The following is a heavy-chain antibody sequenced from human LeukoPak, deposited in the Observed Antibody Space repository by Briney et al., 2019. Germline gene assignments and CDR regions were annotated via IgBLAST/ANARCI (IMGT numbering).Heavy chain of an antibody. J-gene: IGHJ4*02. Sequence: GGSLRLSCAASGFTFSSYAMSWVRQAPGKGLEWVSAISGSGGSTYYADSVKGRFTISRDNSENTLYLQINSLRAEDTAVYYCAKVRGRSPEDYWGQGTLVTVSS. CDR2: ISGSGGST. V-gene: IGHV3-23*01. CDR1: GFTFSSYA. CDR3: AKVRGRSPEDY. D-gene: IGHD1-14*01.